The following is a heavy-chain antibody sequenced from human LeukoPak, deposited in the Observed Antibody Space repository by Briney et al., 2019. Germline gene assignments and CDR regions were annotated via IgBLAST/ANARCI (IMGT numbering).Heavy chain of an antibody. V-gene: IGHV4-31*03. J-gene: IGHJ5*02. CDR1: GGSVRSGGYY. Sequence: PSQTLSLTCTVSGGSVRSGGYYWSWIRQHPGKGLEWIGYIYSSGSTYYNPSLQSRAIIAVDRSKKQLSLKLNSVTAADTAVYYCVRHFRFWSGYYVGDGDWFDPWGQGILVTVSA. CDR2: IYSSGST. D-gene: IGHD3-3*01. CDR3: VRHFRFWSGYYVGDGDWFDP.